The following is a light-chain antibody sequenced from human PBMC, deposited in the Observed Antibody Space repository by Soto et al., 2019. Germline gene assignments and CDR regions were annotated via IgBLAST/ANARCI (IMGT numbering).Light chain of an antibody. Sequence: ETVMTQSPATRSVSPWVRATLSCRASQSVSSNLAWYQQKPGQAPRLLIYGASTRATGIPARFSGSGSGTEFTLTISSLQSEDFAVYYCQQYLSLPITFGQGTRLEIK. CDR1: QSVSSN. CDR3: QQYLSLPIT. V-gene: IGKV3-15*01. CDR2: GAS. J-gene: IGKJ5*01.